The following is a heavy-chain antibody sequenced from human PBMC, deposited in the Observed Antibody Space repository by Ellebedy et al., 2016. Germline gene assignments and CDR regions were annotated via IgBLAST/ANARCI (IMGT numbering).Heavy chain of an antibody. CDR3: AKDRDDDGDYVFDS. J-gene: IGHJ4*02. V-gene: IGHV3-23*01. Sequence: GGSLRLSXAASGFTFSSYAMSWVRQAPGKGLEWVSSIGTNTDYSDSVKGRFTISRDDSKNTLYLQMNSLRAEDTAVYYCAKDRDDDGDYVFDSWGQGTLVTVSS. CDR1: GFTFSSYA. D-gene: IGHD4-17*01. CDR2: IGTNT.